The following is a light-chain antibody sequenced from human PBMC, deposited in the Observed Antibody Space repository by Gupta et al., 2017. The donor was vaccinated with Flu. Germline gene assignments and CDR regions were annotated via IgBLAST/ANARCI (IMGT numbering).Light chain of an antibody. CDR2: SND. CDR3: AAWDDSLNSVV. CDR1: RSNIGSNT. J-gene: IGLJ2*01. V-gene: IGLV1-44*01. Sequence: QSLLTQPPSASETPGQRVTISCSGSRSNIGSNTVHWYQLLPGTAPKLLIYSNDQRPSGVPDRFSGSKSGSSASLAISGLQSDDEADYYCAAWDDSLNSVVFGGGTKLTVL.